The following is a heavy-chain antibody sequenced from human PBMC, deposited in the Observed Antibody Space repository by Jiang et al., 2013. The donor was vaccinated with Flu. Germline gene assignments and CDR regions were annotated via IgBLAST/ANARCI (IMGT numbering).Heavy chain of an antibody. D-gene: IGHD1-26*01. Sequence: QLLESGGGLVQPGGSLRLSCAASGFTFGNYAMSWVRQAPGKGLEWVSGLSGGGGSTDYADSVKGRFTISRDNSKNTLYLQMNSLRAEDTALYYCAKDHWEVIGKDYYYYGMDVWGQGTTVTVSS. CDR3: AKDHWEVIGKDYYYYGMDV. V-gene: IGHV3-23*01. CDR1: GFTFGNYA. CDR2: LSGGGGST. J-gene: IGHJ6*02.